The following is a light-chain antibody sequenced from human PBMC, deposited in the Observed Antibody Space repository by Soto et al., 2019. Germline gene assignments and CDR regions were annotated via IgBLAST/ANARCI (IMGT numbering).Light chain of an antibody. CDR3: CSYGGRPTYV. CDR2: EVN. V-gene: IGLV2-23*02. CDR1: SSNVGSYKL. J-gene: IGLJ1*01. Sequence: QSAVTQPASVSGSPGQSITISCTGTSSNVGSYKLVSWYQQHPGKAPKLMIFEVNKRPSGVSNRSSGSKSGNAASLTISGLNVEDEADYYCCSYGGRPTYVFGTGTKLTVL.